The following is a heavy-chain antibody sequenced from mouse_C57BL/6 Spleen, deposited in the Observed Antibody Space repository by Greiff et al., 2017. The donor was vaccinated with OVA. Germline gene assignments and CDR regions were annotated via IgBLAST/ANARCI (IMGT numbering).Heavy chain of an antibody. D-gene: IGHD1-1*01. CDR3: AREVTTVVATDYFDY. Sequence: QVQLQQPGAELVKPGASVKLSCKASGYTFTSYWMHWVKQRPGQGLEWIGMIHPNSCSTNYNEKFKSKATLTVDKSSSTAYMQLSSLTSEDSAVYYCAREVTTVVATDYFDYWGQGTTLTVSS. CDR1: GYTFTSYW. J-gene: IGHJ2*01. CDR2: IHPNSCST. V-gene: IGHV1-64*01.